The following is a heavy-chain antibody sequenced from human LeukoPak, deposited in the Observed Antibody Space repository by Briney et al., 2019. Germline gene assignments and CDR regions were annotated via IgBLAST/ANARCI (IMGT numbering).Heavy chain of an antibody. CDR3: ARVVIGSSSSLLFDY. V-gene: IGHV4-34*01. CDR2: INHSGST. J-gene: IGHJ4*02. CDR1: GGSFSGYY. D-gene: IGHD6-6*01. Sequence: SETLSLTCAVYGGSFSGYYWSWIRQPPGKGLEWIGEINHSGSTNYNPSLKSRVTISVDTSKNQFSLKLSSVTAEDTAVYYCARVVIGSSSSLLFDYWGQGTLVTVSS.